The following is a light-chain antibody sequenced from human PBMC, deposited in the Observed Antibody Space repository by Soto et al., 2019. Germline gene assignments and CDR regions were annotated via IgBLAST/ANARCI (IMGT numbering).Light chain of an antibody. CDR1: QSISSY. CDR3: QQSYSTPWT. CDR2: AAS. J-gene: IGKJ1*01. V-gene: IGKV1-39*01. Sequence: DGQMTQSPSSLSAAVGDRVTMTCRASQSISSYLNWYQQKPGKAPKLLIYAASSLQSGVPSRFSGSGSGTDFTLTISSLQPEDFASYYCQQSYSTPWTFGQGTKVDIK.